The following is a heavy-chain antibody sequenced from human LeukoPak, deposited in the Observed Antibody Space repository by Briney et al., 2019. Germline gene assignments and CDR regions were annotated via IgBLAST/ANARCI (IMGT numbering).Heavy chain of an antibody. CDR2: FSESGGRT. CDR1: GYTYSSND. CDR3: AKEDSEGGPNWFYP. D-gene: IGHD1-14*01. V-gene: IGHV3-23*01. Sequence: GGSLRLSCVASGYTYSSNDMCCVRQAPGKGLEWVSVFSESGGRTYYADSVKGRFTISRDTPKNTLYLQMNSLRAEDTSVYYCAKEDSEGGPNWFYPWGQGTLVTVPS. J-gene: IGHJ5*02.